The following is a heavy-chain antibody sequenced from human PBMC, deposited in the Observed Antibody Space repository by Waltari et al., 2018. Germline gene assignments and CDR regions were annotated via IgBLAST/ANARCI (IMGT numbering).Heavy chain of an antibody. CDR2: ISTSGGST. CDR3: ARRSRVGTAVDV. CDR1: GFTFGIFA. D-gene: IGHD2-15*01. J-gene: IGHJ6*02. Sequence: EVQHLESGGGLVQPGGSLRLYCAASGFTFGIFAMTWVRQAPGKGLEWVSGISTSGGSTYYADSVKGRFTISRDNSKNTLYLQLNSLRAEDTAVYYCARRSRVGTAVDVWGQGTTVTVSS. V-gene: IGHV3-23*01.